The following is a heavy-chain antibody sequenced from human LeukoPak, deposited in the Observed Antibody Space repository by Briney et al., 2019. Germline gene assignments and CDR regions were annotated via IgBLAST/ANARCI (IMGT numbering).Heavy chain of an antibody. J-gene: IGHJ6*03. V-gene: IGHV4-39*07. CDR2: IYYSGNT. D-gene: IGHD1-26*01. CDR3: VRGSYPIRYYYYYMDV. Sequence: PSETLSLTCTVSGDSISTSNSYWGWIRQPPGKGLEWIGSIYYSGNTYYNASLKSRVTISVDTSKNQFSLKLSSVTAADTAVYYCVRGSYPIRYYYYYMDVWGKGTTVTVSS. CDR1: GDSISTSNSY.